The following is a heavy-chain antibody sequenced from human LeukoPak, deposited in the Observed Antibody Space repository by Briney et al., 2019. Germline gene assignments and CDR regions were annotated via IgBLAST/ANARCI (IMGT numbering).Heavy chain of an antibody. CDR1: GGTFSSYA. Sequence: ASVKVSCKASGGTFSSYAISWVRQAPGQGLEWMGGIIPISGTANYAQKFQGRVTITADESTSTAYMELSSLRSEDTAVYYCARDDLPYGSGSYYDYWGQGTLVTVSS. CDR3: ARDDLPYGSGSYYDY. J-gene: IGHJ4*02. V-gene: IGHV1-69*13. D-gene: IGHD3-10*01. CDR2: IIPISGTA.